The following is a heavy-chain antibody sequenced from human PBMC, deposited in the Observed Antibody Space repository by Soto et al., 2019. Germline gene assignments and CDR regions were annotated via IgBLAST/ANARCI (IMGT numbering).Heavy chain of an antibody. CDR2: ITYDGANG. D-gene: IGHD1-26*01. CDR1: GFIFRSYA. J-gene: IGHJ4*02. CDR3: ARAFSGSYPNFDY. V-gene: IGHV3-30*09. Sequence: GGSLRLSCLASGFIFRSYAMHWVRQAPGKGLEWVAVITYDGANGYYADSVRGRFAISRDNSKSTLFLQMNSLRPEDTAVYYCARAFSGSYPNFDYWGQGTLVTV.